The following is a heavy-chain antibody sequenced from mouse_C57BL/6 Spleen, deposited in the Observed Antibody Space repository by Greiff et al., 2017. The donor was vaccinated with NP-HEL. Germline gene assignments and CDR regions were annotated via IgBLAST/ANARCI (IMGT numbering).Heavy chain of an antibody. CDR3: ARVRIYYYGSLYYFDY. CDR1: GYTFTGYW. V-gene: IGHV1-9*01. CDR2: ILPGSGST. D-gene: IGHD1-1*01. Sequence: QVQLPQSGAELMKPGASVKLSCKATGYTFTGYWIEWVKQRPGHGLEWIGEILPGSGSTNYNEKFKGKATFTADTSSNTAYMQLSSLTTEDSAIYYCARVRIYYYGSLYYFDYWGQGTTLTVSS. J-gene: IGHJ2*01.